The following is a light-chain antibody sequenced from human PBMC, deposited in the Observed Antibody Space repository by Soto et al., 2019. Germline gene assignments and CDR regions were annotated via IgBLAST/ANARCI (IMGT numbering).Light chain of an antibody. CDR2: SYN. CDR3: SSFTTTNTWV. Sequence: QSVLTQPPSVSGTPGQGVSISCSGSNSNIGTNTVNWYQHRPGTVPRLLIYSYNQRPSGVPDRFSASKSGTSASLAISRLQAEDEADYYCSSFTTTNTWVFGGGTKVTVL. J-gene: IGLJ3*02. CDR1: NSNIGTNT. V-gene: IGLV1-44*01.